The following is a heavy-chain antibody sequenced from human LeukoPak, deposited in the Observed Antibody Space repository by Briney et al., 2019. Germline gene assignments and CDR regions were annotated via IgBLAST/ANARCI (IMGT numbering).Heavy chain of an antibody. CDR3: ARRRYYDGSGYLE. D-gene: IGHD3-22*01. CDR2: INYSGRT. CDR1: GDSVSRSDSY. Sequence: KSSETLSLACSVSGDSVSRSDSYWDWIRQPPGKGLEWIGTINYSGRTYYSPSLKSRVTMSVDPSNNQFSLNLRSVTAADTALYYCARRRYYDGSGYLEWGQGTLLSVSS. J-gene: IGHJ1*01. V-gene: IGHV4-39*01.